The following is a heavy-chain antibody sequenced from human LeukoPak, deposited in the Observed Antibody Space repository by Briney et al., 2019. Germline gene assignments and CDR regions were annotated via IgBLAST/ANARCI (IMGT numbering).Heavy chain of an antibody. V-gene: IGHV4-34*01. CDR3: ASLSYYRFDY. J-gene: IGHJ4*02. CDR1: GGSFSGYY. Sequence: SETLSLTCAVYGGSFSGYYWSWIRQPPGKGLEWIGEISQRGSTNYNPSLKSRATISKDTSKNQFSLKLSSVTAADTAVYYCASLSYYRFDYWDQGTLVTVSS. D-gene: IGHD3-10*01. CDR2: ISQRGST.